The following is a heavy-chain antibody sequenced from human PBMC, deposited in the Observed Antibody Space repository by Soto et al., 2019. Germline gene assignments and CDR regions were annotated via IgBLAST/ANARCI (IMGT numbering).Heavy chain of an antibody. CDR2: ISSGSSYI. V-gene: IGHV3-21*01. CDR3: ERDRGVIVPFDP. CDR1: GFTFSSYS. D-gene: IGHD3-22*01. J-gene: IGHJ5*02. Sequence: GGSLRLSCAASGFTFSSYSMNWVRQAPGKGLEWVSSISSGSSYIYYADSVKGRFTISRDNAKTSLYLKMNSLRAEDTDDYYCERDRGVIVPFDPWGQGTLVTVSS.